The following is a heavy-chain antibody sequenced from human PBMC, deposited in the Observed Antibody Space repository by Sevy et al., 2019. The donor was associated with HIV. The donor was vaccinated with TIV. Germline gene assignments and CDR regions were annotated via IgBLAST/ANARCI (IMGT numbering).Heavy chain of an antibody. CDR1: GFTLSSYA. J-gene: IGHJ5*02. CDR2: ISISGADK. CDR3: AKALVETEDKNEFDP. D-gene: IGHD2-8*02. Sequence: GGSLRLSCAASGFTLSSYAMSWVRQAPGKGLEWVSSISISGADKYYADSVKGRFTISRDNSQNRLYLQMNSLRAEDTALYYCAKALVETEDKNEFDPWGRGTLVTVSS. V-gene: IGHV3-23*01.